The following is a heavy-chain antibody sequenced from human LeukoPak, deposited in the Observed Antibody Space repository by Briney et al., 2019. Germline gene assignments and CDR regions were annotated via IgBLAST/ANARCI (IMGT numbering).Heavy chain of an antibody. J-gene: IGHJ4*02. CDR3: VRERFGAIVEN. V-gene: IGHV3-53*01. Sequence: GGSLRLSCAASGFTVANDRMSWVRQPPGKGLEWVSTVYGGGNTAYTDSVKGRFAISRDTSKNTLLLQMNSLRAEDTAVYFCVRERFGAIVENWGQGALVIVSS. D-gene: IGHD3-10*01. CDR2: VYGGGNT. CDR1: GFTVANDR.